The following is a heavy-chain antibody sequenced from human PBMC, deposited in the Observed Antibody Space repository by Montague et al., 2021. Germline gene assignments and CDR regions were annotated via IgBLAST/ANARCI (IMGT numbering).Heavy chain of an antibody. Sequence: TLSLTCTVSGGSISSVGYYWSWIRQLQGKGLEWIGYIFYSGNTYYNPSIKCRVTISVDTSKNQFSLKLSSVTAAATAVYYCAMAEDYYGSGSYLGFDYWGQGTLVTVSS. CDR2: IFYSGNT. CDR3: AMAEDYYGSGSYLGFDY. J-gene: IGHJ4*02. D-gene: IGHD3-10*01. V-gene: IGHV4-31*03. CDR1: GGSISSVGYY.